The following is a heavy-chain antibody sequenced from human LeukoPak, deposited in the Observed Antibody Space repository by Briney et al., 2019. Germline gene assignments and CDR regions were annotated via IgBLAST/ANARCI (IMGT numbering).Heavy chain of an antibody. CDR1: GYSISSGYY. V-gene: IGHV3-23*01. CDR2: ISGSGGST. CDR3: AKEWALWYGGNNYFDY. Sequence: PSETLSLTCTVSGYSISSGYYWGCIRQPPGKGLEWVSAISGSGGSTYYADSVKGRFTISRDNSKNTLYLQMNSLRAEDTAVYYCAKEWALWYGGNNYFDYWGQGTLVTVSS. D-gene: IGHD4-23*01. J-gene: IGHJ4*02.